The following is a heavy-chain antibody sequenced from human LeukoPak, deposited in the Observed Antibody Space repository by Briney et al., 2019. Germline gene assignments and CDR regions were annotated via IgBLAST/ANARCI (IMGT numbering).Heavy chain of an antibody. D-gene: IGHD2-15*01. CDR3: TSPERFCRGGSRYSGPNLPFDY. Sequence: GESLKISCKGSGYMFTSYWIAWVRQMPGKGLEYMGIIYPGDSDTRYSPSFQGQVTISVDKSISTAYLQWSSLKASDTAMYYCTSPERFCRGGSRYSGPNLPFDYWGQGTPVTVSS. V-gene: IGHV5-51*01. CDR1: GYMFTSYW. J-gene: IGHJ4*02. CDR2: IYPGDSDT.